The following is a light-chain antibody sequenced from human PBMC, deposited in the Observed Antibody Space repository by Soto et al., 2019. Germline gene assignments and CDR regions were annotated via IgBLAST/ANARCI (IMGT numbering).Light chain of an antibody. CDR3: QQYNSYSRT. CDR2: GAS. CDR1: QSVSSSY. V-gene: IGKV3-20*01. Sequence: EIVLTQSPGTLSLSPGERATLSCRASQSVSSSYLAWYQQKPGQAPRPLIYGASSRATGIPDRFSGSGSGTEFTLTITSLQPDDFATYYCQQYNSYSRTFGQGTKVDI. J-gene: IGKJ1*01.